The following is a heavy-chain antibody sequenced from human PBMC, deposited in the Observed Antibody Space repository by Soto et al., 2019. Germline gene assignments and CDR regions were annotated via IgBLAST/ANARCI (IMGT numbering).Heavy chain of an antibody. D-gene: IGHD6-19*01. V-gene: IGHV4-59*08. CDR1: GAISGYY. CDR2: IYYSGST. J-gene: IGHJ4*02. Sequence: SETLSLTCTVSGAISGYYWSWSRQPPGKGLEWIGYIYYSGSTNYNPSLKSRVTISVDTSKNQLSLKVNSVTAADTAVYYCARHVNIAVAGTGFDYWGQGALVTVSS. CDR3: ARHVNIAVAGTGFDY.